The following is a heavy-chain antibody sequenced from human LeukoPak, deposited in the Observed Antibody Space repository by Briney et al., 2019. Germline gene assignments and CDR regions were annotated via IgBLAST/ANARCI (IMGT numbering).Heavy chain of an antibody. V-gene: IGHV4-34*01. D-gene: IGHD3-22*01. CDR2: INDYTGDT. Sequence: SETLSLTCTVYGGSFTDYFWTWIGQSPGKGLEWIGEINDYTGDTNYNPSLNSRVSISLEKSKNQFSLELRSVTAADTAVYYCARGRIAKIVVVHSFSYGMDVWGQGTTVTVSS. J-gene: IGHJ6*02. CDR3: ARGRIAKIVVVHSFSYGMDV. CDR1: GGSFTDYF.